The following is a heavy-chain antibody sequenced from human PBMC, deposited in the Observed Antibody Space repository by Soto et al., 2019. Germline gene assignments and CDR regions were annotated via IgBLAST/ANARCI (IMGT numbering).Heavy chain of an antibody. Sequence: QVQLVESGGGVVQPGRSLRLSCAASGFTFSSYGMHWVRQAPGKGLEWVAVILYDGSNKYYADSVKGRFTISRDNSKNTLYLQMNSLRAEDTAVYYCAKDLAVAGSFDYWGQGTLVTVSS. CDR3: AKDLAVAGSFDY. CDR1: GFTFSSYG. CDR2: ILYDGSNK. V-gene: IGHV3-30*18. J-gene: IGHJ4*02. D-gene: IGHD6-19*01.